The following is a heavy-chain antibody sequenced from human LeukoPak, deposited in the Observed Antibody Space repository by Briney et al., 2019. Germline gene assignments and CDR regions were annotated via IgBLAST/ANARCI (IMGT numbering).Heavy chain of an antibody. CDR3: ARRDSRSGERKSMDV. J-gene: IGHJ6*02. CDR1: GFTFSSYA. V-gene: IGHV3-30*04. D-gene: IGHD6-6*01. Sequence: GGSLRLSCAASGFTFSSYAMHWVRQAPGKGLEWVAVISHDGSIKYYGDPVQGRFTISRDNSKNTLFLQMDSLRVEDTAVYSCARRDSRSGERKSMDVWGQGTTVTVSS. CDR2: ISHDGSIK.